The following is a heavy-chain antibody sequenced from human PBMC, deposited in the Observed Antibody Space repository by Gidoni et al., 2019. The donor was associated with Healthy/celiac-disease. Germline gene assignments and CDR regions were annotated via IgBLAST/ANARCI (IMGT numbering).Heavy chain of an antibody. CDR1: GGSISSYY. CDR2: IYYSGST. V-gene: IGHV4-59*01. CDR3: ARGEAADP. J-gene: IGHJ5*02. Sequence: QVQLQESGPGLVKPLATLSLTCTVSGGSISSYYWSWIRQPPGKRLEWFGYIYYSGSTNYNPPLKSRVTISVDTSKNQFSLKVSSVTAADAAVYYCARGEAADPWGQGTLVTVSS. D-gene: IGHD6-13*01.